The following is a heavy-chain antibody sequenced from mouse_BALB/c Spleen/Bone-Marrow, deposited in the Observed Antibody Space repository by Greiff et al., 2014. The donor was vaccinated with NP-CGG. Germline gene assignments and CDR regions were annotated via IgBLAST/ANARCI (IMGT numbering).Heavy chain of an antibody. Sequence: QVQLKQSGAELVRPGASVKMSCKASGYTFTSYWMHWVKQRPGQGLEWIGVIDPSDSYTSYNQKFKGKATLTVDTSSSTAYMQLSSLTSEDSAVYYCTIPTARACFDYWGQGTTLTVSS. J-gene: IGHJ2*01. CDR3: TIPTARACFDY. CDR1: GYTFTSYW. CDR2: IDPSDSYT. D-gene: IGHD3-2*01. V-gene: IGHV1-59*01.